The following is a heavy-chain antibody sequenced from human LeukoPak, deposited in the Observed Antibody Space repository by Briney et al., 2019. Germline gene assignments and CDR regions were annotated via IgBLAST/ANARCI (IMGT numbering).Heavy chain of an antibody. Sequence: SETLSLTCTVSGGSMSEINYYWCWIRQPPGKGLEWIGYIYYSGSTNSNPSLKSRVTISLDTSKNQFSLKLSSVTAADTAVCYCARVQPYYDFWSGPFDYWGQGTLVTVSS. CDR2: IYYSGST. CDR3: ARVQPYYDFWSGPFDY. V-gene: IGHV4-61*01. CDR1: GGSMSEINYY. J-gene: IGHJ4*02. D-gene: IGHD3-3*01.